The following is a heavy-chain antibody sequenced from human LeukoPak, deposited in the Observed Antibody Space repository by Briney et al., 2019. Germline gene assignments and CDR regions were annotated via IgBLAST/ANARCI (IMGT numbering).Heavy chain of an antibody. CDR1: GGSISSGGYY. Sequence: SQTLSLTCTVSGGSISSGGYYWSWIRQPPGKGLEWIGYIYHSGSTYYNPSLKSRVTISVDRSKNQFSLKLSSVTAADTAVYYCARTLYSSSSLGYWGQGTLVTVSS. CDR3: ARTLYSSSSLGY. CDR2: IYHSGST. J-gene: IGHJ4*02. D-gene: IGHD6-6*01. V-gene: IGHV4-30-2*01.